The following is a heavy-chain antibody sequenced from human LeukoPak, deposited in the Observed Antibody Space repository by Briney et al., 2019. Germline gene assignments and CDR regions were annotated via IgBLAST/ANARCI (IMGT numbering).Heavy chain of an antibody. CDR2: IYYSGST. J-gene: IGHJ5*02. Sequence: SETLSLTCTVSGGSISSYYWSWIRQPPGKGLEWIGYIYYSGSTNYNPSLKSRVTISVDTSKNQFSLKLSSVTAADTAVYYRARYYYGSGSYPCWFDPWGQGTLLTVSS. CDR3: ARYYYGSGSYPCWFDP. D-gene: IGHD3-10*01. V-gene: IGHV4-59*01. CDR1: GGSISSYY.